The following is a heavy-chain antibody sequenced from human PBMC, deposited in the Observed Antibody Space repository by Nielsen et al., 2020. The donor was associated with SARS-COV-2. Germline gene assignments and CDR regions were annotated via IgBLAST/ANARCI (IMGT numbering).Heavy chain of an antibody. V-gene: IGHV3-64*02. Sequence: GGSLRLSCVASGFTFRNAWMTWVRQAPGKGLEYVAAISSDGSNTYSADSVKGRFTISRDNSKNTLYLQMDSPKLEDMAVYYCARGHTTSWKEPIFDYWGQGTLVTVS. CDR1: GFTFRNAW. J-gene: IGHJ4*02. CDR3: ARGHTTSWKEPIFDY. D-gene: IGHD2-2*01. CDR2: ISSDGSNT.